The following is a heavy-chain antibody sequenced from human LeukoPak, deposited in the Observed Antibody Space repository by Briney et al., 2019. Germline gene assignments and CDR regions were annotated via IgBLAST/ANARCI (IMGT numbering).Heavy chain of an antibody. CDR2: IYFSGNT. CDR1: GGSISSSYSY. J-gene: IGHJ3*02. V-gene: IGHV4-39*01. CDR3: ARPTRMYSSGSDAFGI. Sequence: PSETLSLTCTVSGGSISSSYSYWGWIRQPPGKGLEWIGSIYFSGNTYYNPSLRSRVTISVDTSKNQFSLNLSSVTAADTAVYYCARPTRMYSSGSDAFGIWGQGTMVTVSS. D-gene: IGHD6-19*01.